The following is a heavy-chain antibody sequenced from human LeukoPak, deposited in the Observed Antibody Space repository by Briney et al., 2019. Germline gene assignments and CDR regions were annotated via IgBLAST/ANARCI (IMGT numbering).Heavy chain of an antibody. CDR3: VKDLSGSYTFDY. CDR2: ISGSGDSA. CDR1: GLTFDTYA. Sequence: PGGSLMLSCAAAGLTFDTYAMSWVRQAPGKGLEWVSGISGSGDSAYYADSVKGRFTISRDNSKNTLYLQMSSLRADDTAVYYCVKDLSGSYTFDYWGQGTLVTVSS. D-gene: IGHD1-26*01. V-gene: IGHV3-23*01. J-gene: IGHJ4*02.